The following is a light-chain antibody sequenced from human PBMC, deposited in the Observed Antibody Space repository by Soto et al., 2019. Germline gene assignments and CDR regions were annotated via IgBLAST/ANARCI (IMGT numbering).Light chain of an antibody. Sequence: EIVLTQSPGTLSLSPGERATLSCRASQSVSNNYLAWYQQKPGQAPRLLIYDASNRATGIPDRFSGSGSGTDFTLTIIRLEPEDFAVYYCQQYGSSGTFGQGTKVEIK. V-gene: IGKV3-20*01. CDR3: QQYGSSGT. CDR1: QSVSNNY. J-gene: IGKJ1*01. CDR2: DAS.